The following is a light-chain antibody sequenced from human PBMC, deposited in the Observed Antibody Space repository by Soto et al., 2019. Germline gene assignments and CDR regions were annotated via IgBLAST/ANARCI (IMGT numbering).Light chain of an antibody. Sequence: QSALTQPASVSGSPGQSITISCTGSSNDVGGYDFVSWYQQHPGKAPKFLIYEVSNRPSGVSSRFSGSKSGNTASLTISGLQAEDEAFYYCSSYTATSAREGLFGGGTKVTVL. V-gene: IGLV2-14*01. CDR2: EVS. CDR3: SSYTATSAREGL. J-gene: IGLJ2*01. CDR1: SNDVGGYDF.